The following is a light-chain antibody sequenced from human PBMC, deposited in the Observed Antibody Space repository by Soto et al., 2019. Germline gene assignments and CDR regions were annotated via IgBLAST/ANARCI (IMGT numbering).Light chain of an antibody. CDR3: QEYNSAPGV. CDR2: AAS. Sequence: DIQMTQSPSSLSASVGDRVTITCRASQGISNSLSWYQQKPGKVPKLLIYAASTLQSGVPCRFSGSGSGTDFTLTISSLQPEDVATYYCQEYNSAPGVFGQGTKVEIK. V-gene: IGKV1-27*01. CDR1: QGISNS. J-gene: IGKJ1*01.